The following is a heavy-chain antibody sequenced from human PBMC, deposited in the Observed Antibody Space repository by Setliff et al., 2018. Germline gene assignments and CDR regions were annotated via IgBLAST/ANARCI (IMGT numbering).Heavy chain of an antibody. CDR2: INAGNGNT. J-gene: IGHJ6*02. Sequence: GASVKVSCKASGYTFTSYAMHWVRQAPGQRLEWMGWINAGNGNTKYSQKFQGRVTITRDTSASTAYMELSSLRSEDTAVYYCARGLGYCTNGVCYTGWYYYYGMDVWGQGTTVTV. CDR1: GYTFTSYA. V-gene: IGHV1-3*01. D-gene: IGHD2-8*01. CDR3: ARGLGYCTNGVCYTGWYYYYGMDV.